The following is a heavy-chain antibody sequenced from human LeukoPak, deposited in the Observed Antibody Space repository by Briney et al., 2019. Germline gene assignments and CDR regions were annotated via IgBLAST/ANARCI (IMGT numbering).Heavy chain of an antibody. CDR1: GYTFTNYY. CDR3: ARDFHHSSGYYFVPDY. V-gene: IGHV1-46*01. J-gene: IGHJ4*02. CDR2: INPGGANT. Sequence: ASVKVSCKASGYTFTNYYIHWVRQAPGQGLEWMGLINPGGANTNYAQNFQGRVTMTRDTSTSTVYMELSSLRSEDTAIYYCARDFHHSSGYYFVPDYWGRGTLVTVSS. D-gene: IGHD3-22*01.